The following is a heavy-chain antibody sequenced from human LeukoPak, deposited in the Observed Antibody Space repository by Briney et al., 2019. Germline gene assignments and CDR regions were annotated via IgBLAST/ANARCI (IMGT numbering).Heavy chain of an antibody. J-gene: IGHJ5*02. CDR2: IRYDGSNK. CDR1: GFTFSTFG. D-gene: IGHD6-19*01. Sequence: QPGGSLRLSCAASGFAASGFTFSTFGMHWVRQAPGKGLEWVAFIRYDGSNKYYADSVKGRFTISRDNSKNTLYPQMNSLRAEDTAVYYCAKRSSGWYNWFDPWGQGTLVTVSS. CDR3: AKRSSGWYNWFDP. V-gene: IGHV3-30*02.